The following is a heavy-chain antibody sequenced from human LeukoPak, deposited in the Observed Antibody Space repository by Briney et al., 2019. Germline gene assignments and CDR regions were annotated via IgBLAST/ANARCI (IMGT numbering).Heavy chain of an antibody. Sequence: ASVKVSCKASGYTFTGYYMHWVRQAPGQGLEWMGWINPNSGSTNYAQKFQGRVTMTRDTSISTAYMELSRLRSDDTAVYYCARVDMVRGVITLDYWGQGTLVTVSS. V-gene: IGHV1-2*02. J-gene: IGHJ4*02. CDR3: ARVDMVRGVITLDY. D-gene: IGHD3-10*01. CDR1: GYTFTGYY. CDR2: INPNSGST.